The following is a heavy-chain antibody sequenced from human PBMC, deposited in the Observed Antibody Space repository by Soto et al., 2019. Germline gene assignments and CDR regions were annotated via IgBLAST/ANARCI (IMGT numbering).Heavy chain of an antibody. CDR2: IYHSGST. D-gene: IGHD3-22*01. J-gene: IGHJ5*02. CDR3: ARDLGYYDSSGYS. V-gene: IGHV4-4*02. CDR1: GGSISSSNW. Sequence: SGTLAITCAVSGGSISSSNWWSLVRQPPGKGLEWIGEIYHSGSTNYNPSLKSRVTISVDKSKNQFSLKLSSVTAADTAVYYCARDLGYYDSSGYSWGQGTLVTVSS.